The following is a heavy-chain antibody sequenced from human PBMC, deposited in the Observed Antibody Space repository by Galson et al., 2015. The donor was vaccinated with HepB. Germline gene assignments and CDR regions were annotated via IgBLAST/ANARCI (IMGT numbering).Heavy chain of an antibody. CDR3: ARAGYCSGGSCYRYYYYFMDV. J-gene: IGHJ6*03. CDR2: IYPGDSDT. Sequence: QSGAEVKKPGESLKISCKGSGYSFTSYWIGWVRQMPGKGLEWMGIIYPGDSDTRYSPSFQGQVTISADKSISTAYLQWSSLKASDTAMYYCARAGYCSGGSCYRYYYYFMDVWGRGTTVTVSS. CDR1: GYSFTSYW. D-gene: IGHD2-15*01. V-gene: IGHV5-51*01.